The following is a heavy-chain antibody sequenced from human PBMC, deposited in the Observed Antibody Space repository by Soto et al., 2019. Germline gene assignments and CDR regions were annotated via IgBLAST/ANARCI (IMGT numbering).Heavy chain of an antibody. CDR3: ARDFGSDLSAPGAVFDY. CDR1: GYTFTTYG. D-gene: IGHD3-3*01. J-gene: IGHJ4*02. CDR2: ISPYNGNT. Sequence: ASVKVSCKASGYTFTTYGISWVRQAPGQGLEWMGWISPYNGNTKYAQSFQGRATMTTDTSTYTAYMELRSLRSDDPAVYYCARDFGSDLSAPGAVFDYWGQGTVVTVSS. V-gene: IGHV1-18*04.